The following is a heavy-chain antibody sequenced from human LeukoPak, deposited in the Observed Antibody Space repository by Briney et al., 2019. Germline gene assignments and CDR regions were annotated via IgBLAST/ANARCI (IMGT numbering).Heavy chain of an antibody. V-gene: IGHV3-7*03. CDR2: IKQDGSEK. J-gene: IGHJ3*02. CDR1: GFTLSR. CDR3: AKVQYGSGSYYRYDAFDI. Sequence: GGSLRLSCAASGFTLSRMTWVRQAPGKGLEWVANIKQDGSEKNYVDSVKGRFTISRDNAKNSLYLQMNSLRAEDTALYYCAKVQYGSGSYYRYDAFDIWGQGTMVTVSS. D-gene: IGHD3-10*01.